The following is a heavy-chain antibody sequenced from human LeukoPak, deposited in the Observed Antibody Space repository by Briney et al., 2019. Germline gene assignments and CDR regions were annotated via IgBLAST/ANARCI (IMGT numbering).Heavy chain of an antibody. CDR3: AKHKFDYLATGAPMDV. CDR1: GFPFDAYW. D-gene: IGHD3-9*01. V-gene: IGHV3-7*02. J-gene: IGHJ6*02. CDR2: KKQEGSVK. Sequence: GWSLPLFHVASGFPFDAYWLTGVHQPPDKGLEWLAYKKQEGSVKYYLGSVKVRLTISRDNAKNSLYLQENSLRAEDTAVYYCAKHKFDYLATGAPMDVWGQGTMVTVSS.